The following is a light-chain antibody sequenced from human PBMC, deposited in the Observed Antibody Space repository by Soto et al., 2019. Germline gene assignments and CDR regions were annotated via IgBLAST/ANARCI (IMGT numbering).Light chain of an antibody. Sequence: EIVLTQSPGTLSLSPREGSCLXSRASQSVSNNYLAWYQQKPGQAPRLLIYGASNRATGIPDRFSGSGSGTDFTLTISSLEPEDSAVYYCQQRHMWPITFGQGTRLEI. V-gene: IGKV3D-20*02. CDR1: QSVSNNY. J-gene: IGKJ5*01. CDR3: QQRHMWPIT. CDR2: GAS.